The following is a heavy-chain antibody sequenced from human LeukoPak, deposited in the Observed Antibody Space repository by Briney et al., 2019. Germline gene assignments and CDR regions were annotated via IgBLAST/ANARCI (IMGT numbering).Heavy chain of an antibody. CDR2: ISGRKGNT. D-gene: IGHD6-6*01. Sequence: GGSLRLSCAASGFTFSTNAMSWVRQAPGKGLEWVSAISGRKGNTYYADSVKGRFTISRDNSKNTLYLQMNSLRAEDTAVYYCAKDGEQLVVHYYYYMDVWGKGTTVTVSS. J-gene: IGHJ6*03. CDR3: AKDGEQLVVHYYYYMDV. V-gene: IGHV3-23*01. CDR1: GFTFSTNA.